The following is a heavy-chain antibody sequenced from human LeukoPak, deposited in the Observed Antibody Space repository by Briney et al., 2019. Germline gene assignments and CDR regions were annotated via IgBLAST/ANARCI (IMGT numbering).Heavy chain of an antibody. V-gene: IGHV3-9*03. CDR3: AKDSGSSRGGAFDI. CDR1: GFTFDDYA. CDR2: ISWNSGSI. Sequence: GGSLRLSCAASGFTFDDYAMHWVRQAPGKGLEWVSGISWNSGSIGYADSVKGRFTISRDNAKNSLYLQMNSLRAEDMALYYCAKDSGSSRGGAFDIWGQGTVVTVSS. D-gene: IGHD6-13*01. J-gene: IGHJ3*02.